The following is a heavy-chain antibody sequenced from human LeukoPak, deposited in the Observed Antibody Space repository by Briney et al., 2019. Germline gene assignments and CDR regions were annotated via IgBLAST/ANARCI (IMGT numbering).Heavy chain of an antibody. CDR3: ARGSPSSSWYVN. J-gene: IGHJ4*02. D-gene: IGHD6-13*01. Sequence: GGSLRLSCAASGFTFSSYSMNWVRQAPGKGLEWVSSISSSSSYIYYADSVKGRFTISRDNAKNSLYLQMNSLRAEDTAVYYCARGSPSSSWYVNWGQGTLVTVSS. CDR2: ISSSSSYI. CDR1: GFTFSSYS. V-gene: IGHV3-21*01.